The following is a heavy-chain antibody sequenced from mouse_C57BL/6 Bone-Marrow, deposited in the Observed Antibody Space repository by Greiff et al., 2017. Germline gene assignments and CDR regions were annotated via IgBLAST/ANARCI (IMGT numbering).Heavy chain of an antibody. D-gene: IGHD1-1*01. Sequence: VKLMESGPGLVAPSQSLSISCTVSGFSLTSYGVDWVRQPPGKGLEWLGVIWGGGSTNYNSALMSRLSISKDNSKSQVFLKMNSLQTDDTAMYYCAKQRTTVVSPYWYFDVWGTGTTVTVSS. CDR1: GFSLTSYG. CDR2: IWGGGST. CDR3: AKQRTTVVSPYWYFDV. J-gene: IGHJ1*03. V-gene: IGHV2-9*01.